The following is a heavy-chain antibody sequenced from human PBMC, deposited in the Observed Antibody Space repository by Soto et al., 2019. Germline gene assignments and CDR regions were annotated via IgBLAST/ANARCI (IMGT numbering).Heavy chain of an antibody. V-gene: IGHV1-69*02. CDR1: GGTFSSYT. CDR2: IIPILGIA. D-gene: IGHD6-6*01. Sequence: ASVKVSCKASGGTFSSYTISWVRQAPGQGLEWMGRIIPILGIANYAQKFQGRVTITADKSTSTAYMELSSLRSEDTAVYYCARSHAAWGSSSLGGAFDIWGQGTMVTVSS. J-gene: IGHJ3*02. CDR3: ARSHAAWGSSSLGGAFDI.